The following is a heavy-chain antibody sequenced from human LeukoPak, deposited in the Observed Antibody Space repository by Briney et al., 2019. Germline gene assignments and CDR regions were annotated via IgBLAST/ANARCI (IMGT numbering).Heavy chain of an antibody. CDR1: GFTLSNSW. J-gene: IGHJ4*02. CDR3: SRGGSPFY. V-gene: IGHV3-74*01. Sequence: TGGSLRLSCAASGFTLSNSWMHWVRQAPGKGLVWVSRINGDGSRTGYADSVKGRFTVSRDNARNALYLQMNSLRAEDTAVYYCSRGGSPFYWGQGTLVTVSS. D-gene: IGHD3-10*01. CDR2: INGDGSRT.